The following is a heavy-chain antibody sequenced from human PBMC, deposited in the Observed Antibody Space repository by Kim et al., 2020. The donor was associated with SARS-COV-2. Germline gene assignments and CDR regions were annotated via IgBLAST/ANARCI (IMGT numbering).Heavy chain of an antibody. V-gene: IGHV3-33*08. Sequence: GGSLRLSCAASGFTFSSYGMHWVRQAPGKGLEWVAVIWYDGSNKYYADSVKGRFTISRDNSKNTLYLQMNSLRAEDTAVYYCARDLRLHNWNYGNGMDVWGQGTTVTVSS. J-gene: IGHJ6*02. CDR2: IWYDGSNK. CDR3: ARDLRLHNWNYGNGMDV. D-gene: IGHD1-7*01. CDR1: GFTFSSYG.